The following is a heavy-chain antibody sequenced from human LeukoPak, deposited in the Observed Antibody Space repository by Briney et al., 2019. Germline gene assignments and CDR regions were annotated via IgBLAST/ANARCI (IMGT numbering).Heavy chain of an antibody. CDR3: ARLGAHDSSGYYYFGFDP. Sequence: SETLSLTCTVSGGSISSSSYYWGWIRQPPGKGLEWIGSINYSGSTYYNPSLKSRVTIVVVTSKNQFSLKLSSVTAADTAVYYCARLGAHDSSGYYYFGFDPWGQGTLVTVSS. CDR1: GGSISSSSYY. J-gene: IGHJ5*02. V-gene: IGHV4-39*01. D-gene: IGHD3-22*01. CDR2: INYSGST.